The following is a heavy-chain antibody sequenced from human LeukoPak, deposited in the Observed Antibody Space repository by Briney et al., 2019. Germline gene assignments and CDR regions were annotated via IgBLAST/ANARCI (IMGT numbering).Heavy chain of an antibody. CDR2: ISAYNGNT. D-gene: IGHD6-13*01. CDR1: GFTFTSSA. CDR3: ARAVGLAAAGNGY. Sequence: GTSVKVSCKASGFTFTSSAMQWVRQARGQRLEWMGWISAYNGNTNYAQKLQGRVTMTTDTSTGTAYMELRSLRSDDTAVYYCARAVGLAAAGNGYWGQGTLVTVSS. J-gene: IGHJ4*02. V-gene: IGHV1-18*01.